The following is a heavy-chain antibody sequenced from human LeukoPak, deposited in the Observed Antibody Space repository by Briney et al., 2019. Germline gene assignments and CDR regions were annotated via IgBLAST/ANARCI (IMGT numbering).Heavy chain of an antibody. CDR3: ARVTANVYYDSSGSRLGP. V-gene: IGHV1-2*02. CDR1: GYTFTGYY. CDR2: INPNSGGT. D-gene: IGHD3-22*01. Sequence: EASVKVSCKASGYTFTGYYMHWVRQAPGQGLEWMGWINPNSGGTNYAQKFQGRVTMTRDTSISTAYMGLSRLRSDDTAVYYCARVTANVYYDSSGSRLGPWGQGTLVTVSS. J-gene: IGHJ5*02.